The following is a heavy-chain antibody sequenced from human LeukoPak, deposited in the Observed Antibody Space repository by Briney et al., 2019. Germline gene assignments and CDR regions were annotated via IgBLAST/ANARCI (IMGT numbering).Heavy chain of an antibody. CDR2: ISGSGGST. CDR3: ARRIYDSSGYYYDY. V-gene: IGHV3-23*01. J-gene: IGHJ4*02. D-gene: IGHD3-22*01. Sequence: GGSLRLSCAASGFTFSSYAMSWVRQAPGKGLEWVSAISGSGGSTYYADSVKGRFTISRDNSKNTLYLQMNSLRAEDTAVYYCARRIYDSSGYYYDYWGQGTPVTVSS. CDR1: GFTFSSYA.